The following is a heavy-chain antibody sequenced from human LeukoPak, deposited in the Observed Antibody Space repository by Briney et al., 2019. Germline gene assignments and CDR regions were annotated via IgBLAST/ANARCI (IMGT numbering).Heavy chain of an antibody. CDR3: ARRGMVPFDY. Sequence: SETLSLTCTVSGGSISSYYWSWIRQPPGKGLEWIGYIYYGGSTNYNPSLKSRVTISVDTSKNQFSLKLSSVTAADTAVYYCARRGMVPFDYWGQGTLVTVSS. CDR1: GGSISSYY. D-gene: IGHD4/OR15-4a*01. V-gene: IGHV4-59*08. CDR2: IYYGGST. J-gene: IGHJ4*02.